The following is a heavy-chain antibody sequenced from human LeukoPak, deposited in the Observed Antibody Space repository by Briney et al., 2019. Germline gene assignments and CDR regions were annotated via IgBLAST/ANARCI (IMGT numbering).Heavy chain of an antibody. D-gene: IGHD3-22*01. CDR1: GFTFSIYW. Sequence: GGSLRLSCAASGFTFSIYWMSWVCQAPGKGLEWVANIKQDGSERYYVDSVKGRFTLSRDNAKNSLYLQMNSLRAEDTAVYYCARDRWSYDPQGGFDCWGQGTLVTVSS. CDR3: ARDRWSYDPQGGFDC. V-gene: IGHV3-7*03. J-gene: IGHJ4*02. CDR2: IKQDGSER.